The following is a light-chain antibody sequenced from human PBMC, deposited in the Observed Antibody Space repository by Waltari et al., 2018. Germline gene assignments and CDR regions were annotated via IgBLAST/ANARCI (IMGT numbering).Light chain of an antibody. J-gene: IGKJ2*01. Sequence: DVVMTQSPLSLPVTLGQPASISCRSSQSLVHSDGKTYLYWFQQRPGQSPRRLIYKVSNRDAGVPDRFSCSGSGTDFTLKISRVEAEDVGVYYCMQGTHWPYTFGQGTKLETK. CDR1: QSLVHSDGKTY. CDR3: MQGTHWPYT. V-gene: IGKV2-30*02. CDR2: KVS.